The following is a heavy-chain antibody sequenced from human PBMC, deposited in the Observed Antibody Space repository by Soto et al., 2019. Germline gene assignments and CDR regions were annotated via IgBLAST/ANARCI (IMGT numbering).Heavy chain of an antibody. V-gene: IGHV1-69*13. CDR1: GGTFSSYA. Sequence: EASVKVSCKASGGTFSSYAISWVRQAPGQGLEWMGGIIPIFGTANYAQKFQGRVTITADESTSTAYMELSSLRSEDTAVYYCARARYSSSWYGFNYYYGMDVWGQGPTVTVSS. D-gene: IGHD6-13*01. CDR2: IIPIFGTA. J-gene: IGHJ6*02. CDR3: ARARYSSSWYGFNYYYGMDV.